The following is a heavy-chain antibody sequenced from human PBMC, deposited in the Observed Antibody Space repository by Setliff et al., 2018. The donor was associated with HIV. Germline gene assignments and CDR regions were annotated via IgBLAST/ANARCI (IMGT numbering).Heavy chain of an antibody. D-gene: IGHD1-26*01. Sequence: ASVKVSCKASGYTFSAYYMHWVRQAPGQGLEWMGWINPNSGGTNYAQKFQGRVTMTRDTSISTAYMELSRLRSDDTAVYYCARDFFGQRVGATLGYWGQGTLVTVSS. V-gene: IGHV1-2*02. J-gene: IGHJ4*02. CDR1: GYTFSAYY. CDR3: ARDFFGQRVGATLGY. CDR2: INPNSGGT.